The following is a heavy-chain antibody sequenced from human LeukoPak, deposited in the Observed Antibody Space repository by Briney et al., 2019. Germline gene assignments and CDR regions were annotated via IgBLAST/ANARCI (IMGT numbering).Heavy chain of an antibody. CDR1: GYTFTSYD. CDR3: ARVVGGSYLFDP. V-gene: IGHV1-8*01. CDR2: MNPNSGNT. J-gene: IGHJ5*02. D-gene: IGHD1-26*01. Sequence: ASVKVSCKASGYTFTSYDINWVRQATGQGLEWMGWMNPNSGNTGYAQKFQSRVTMTRNTSISTAYMELSSLRSEDTAVYYCARVVGGSYLFDPWGQGTLVTVSS.